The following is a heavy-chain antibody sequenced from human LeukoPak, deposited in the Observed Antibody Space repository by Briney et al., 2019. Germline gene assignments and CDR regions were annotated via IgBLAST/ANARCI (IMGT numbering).Heavy chain of an antibody. CDR3: VSVVCYYFDY. D-gene: IGHD4-23*01. CDR2: INSDGSST. Sequence: PGGSLRLSCAASGFTFSSYWMDWVRQAPGKGLVWVSRINSDGSSTSYADSVKGRFTISRDNTKNTLYLQMNSLRAEDTAVYYCVSVVCYYFDYWGQGTLVTVSS. CDR1: GFTFSSYW. J-gene: IGHJ4*02. V-gene: IGHV3-74*01.